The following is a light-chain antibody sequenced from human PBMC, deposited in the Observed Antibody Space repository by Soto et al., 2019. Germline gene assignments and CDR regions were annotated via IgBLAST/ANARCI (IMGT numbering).Light chain of an antibody. J-gene: IGKJ5*01. CDR2: GAS. CDR1: QSVSSS. V-gene: IGKV3-15*01. CDR3: QQRSDWPLIT. Sequence: EIVMTQSPATLSVSPGERATLSCRASQSVSSSLAWYQQKPGQAPRLLIYGASTRATGIPARFSGSGSGTEFTLTISSLQSEDLAVYYCQQRSDWPLITFGQGTRLEIK.